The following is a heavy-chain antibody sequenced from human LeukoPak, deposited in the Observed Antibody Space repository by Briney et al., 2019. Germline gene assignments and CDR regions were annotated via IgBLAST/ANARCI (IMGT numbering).Heavy chain of an antibody. D-gene: IGHD6-19*01. CDR1: GGSIDSSGSY. CDR3: ARLFSRGWPYYYGLGA. V-gene: IGHV4-39*01. Sequence: ETLSLTCTVSGGSIDSSGSYWGWIRQPPGKGLEWIGCVYYGGDAYYNPSLKSRVTISADLSKNQFSLSLISVTAADTALYYCARLFSRGWPYYYGLGAWGQGTTVTVSS. CDR2: VYYGGDA. J-gene: IGHJ6*02.